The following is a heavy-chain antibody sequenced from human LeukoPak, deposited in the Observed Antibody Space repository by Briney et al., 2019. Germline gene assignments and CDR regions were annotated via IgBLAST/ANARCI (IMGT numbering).Heavy chain of an antibody. CDR3: ARENSYALNEYFQH. CDR2: TIPIFGTA. D-gene: IGHD2-2*01. Sequence: ASVKVSCKASGGTFSSYAISWVRQAPGQGLEWMGGTIPIFGTANYAQKFQGRVTITADESTSTAYMELSSLRSEDTAVYYCARENSYALNEYFQHWGQGTLVTVSS. CDR1: GGTFSSYA. J-gene: IGHJ1*01. V-gene: IGHV1-69*13.